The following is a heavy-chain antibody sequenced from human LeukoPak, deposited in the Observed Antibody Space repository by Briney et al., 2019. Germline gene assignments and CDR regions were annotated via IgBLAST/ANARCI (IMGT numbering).Heavy chain of an antibody. V-gene: IGHV4-31*03. D-gene: IGHD2-15*01. Sequence: SETLSLTCTVSGGSVSSGSYYWSWIRQPPGKGLEWIGYIYYSGSTYYNPSLKSRVTISVDTSKNQFSLKLSSVTAADTAVYYCARGGGIAATPVAYWGQGTLVTVSS. CDR1: GGSVSSGSYY. CDR3: ARGGGIAATPVAY. J-gene: IGHJ4*02. CDR2: IYYSGST.